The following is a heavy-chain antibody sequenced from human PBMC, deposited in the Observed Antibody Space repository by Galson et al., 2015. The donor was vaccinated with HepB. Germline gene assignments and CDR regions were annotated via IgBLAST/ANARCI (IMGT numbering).Heavy chain of an antibody. CDR2: IYRDGST. J-gene: IGHJ4*02. Sequence: SLRLSCAASGFSVSNNYMSWVRQAPGKGLEWVSVIYRDGSTYYTDSVKGRFTISRHTSVNTLYLEMNSLRPEDTAIYYCARAPSGWGYSDYWGQGTLVTVSS. V-gene: IGHV3-53*04. CDR3: ARAPSGWGYSDY. D-gene: IGHD3-22*01. CDR1: GFSVSNNY.